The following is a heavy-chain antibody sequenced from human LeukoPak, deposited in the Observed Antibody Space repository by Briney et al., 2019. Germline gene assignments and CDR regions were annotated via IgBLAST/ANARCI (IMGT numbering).Heavy chain of an antibody. J-gene: IGHJ4*02. Sequence: GESLKISCKGSGYTFTTYWISWVRRMPGKGLEWMGRIDPSDSYTNYSPSFQGHVTVSADKSISTAYLQWSSLKASDTAMYYCARHRDRGYGGNSADYWDQGTLVTVSS. CDR3: ARHRDRGYGGNSADY. V-gene: IGHV5-10-1*01. CDR1: GYTFTTYW. CDR2: IDPSDSYT. D-gene: IGHD4-23*01.